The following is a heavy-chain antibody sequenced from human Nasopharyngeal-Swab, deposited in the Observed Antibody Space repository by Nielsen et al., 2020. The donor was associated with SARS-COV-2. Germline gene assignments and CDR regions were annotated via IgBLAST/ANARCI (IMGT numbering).Heavy chain of an antibody. CDR2: IDPSDSYT. V-gene: IGHV5-10-1*01. CDR1: GYSFTSYW. CDR3: ARARDIVVVPAAITPDAFDI. Sequence: GESLKISCKGSGYSFTSYWISWVRQMPGKGLEWMGRIDPSDSYTNYSPSFQGHATISADKSISTAYLQWSSLKASDTAMYYCARARDIVVVPAAITPDAFDIWGQGTMVTVSS. J-gene: IGHJ3*02. D-gene: IGHD2-2*01.